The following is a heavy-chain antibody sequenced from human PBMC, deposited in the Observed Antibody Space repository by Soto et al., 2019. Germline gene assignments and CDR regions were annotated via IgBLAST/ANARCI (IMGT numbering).Heavy chain of an antibody. CDR2: VSTNNANT. J-gene: IGHJ4*02. Sequence: QVQLVQSGPEVKMPGASVKVSCKTSGYTFTAYGLAWLRQAPGQRPEWMGWVSTNNANTNYAPKFQGRVTMTTDRSTTTTYMELRSLTSDDKAVYYCASEFNTESSAYDSVAYWGQGTLVTVSS. D-gene: IGHD3-22*01. CDR1: GYTFTAYG. CDR3: ASEFNTESSAYDSVAY. V-gene: IGHV1-18*01.